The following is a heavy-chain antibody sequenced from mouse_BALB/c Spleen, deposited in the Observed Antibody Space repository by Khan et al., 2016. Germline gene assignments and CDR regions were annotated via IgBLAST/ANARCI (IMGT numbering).Heavy chain of an antibody. J-gene: IGHJ3*01. D-gene: IGHD2-14*01. CDR1: GFTFSDYY. CDR3: ARDDRWFAY. CDR2: ISAGGSYT. Sequence: EVELEESGGGLVKPGGSLKLSCAASGFTFSDYYMYWVRQTPGKGLEWVATISAGGSYTYYPDSVKGRVTISRDNAKNNLYLQMSSLKSEATAVYYCARDDRWFAYWGQGTLVTVSA. V-gene: IGHV5-4*02.